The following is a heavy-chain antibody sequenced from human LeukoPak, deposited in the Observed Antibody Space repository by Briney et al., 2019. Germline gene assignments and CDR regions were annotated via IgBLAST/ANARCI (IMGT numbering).Heavy chain of an antibody. CDR1: GFIFSSYD. CDR3: ARDPLSGSGTYWYFDY. J-gene: IGHJ4*02. D-gene: IGHD3-10*01. V-gene: IGHV3-48*03. Sequence: GGSLRLSCAASGFIFSSYDMNWVRQAPGKGLEWVSFISSSGSTIYYADSVKGRFTISRDNDKKSLFLQMNSLRAEDTAVYYCARDPLSGSGTYWYFDYWGQGTLVTVSS. CDR2: ISSSGSTI.